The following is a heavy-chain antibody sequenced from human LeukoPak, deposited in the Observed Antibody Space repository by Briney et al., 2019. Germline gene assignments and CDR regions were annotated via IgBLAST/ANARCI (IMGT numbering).Heavy chain of an antibody. V-gene: IGHV1-69*05. D-gene: IGHD6-19*01. CDR2: IIPIFGTA. J-gene: IGHJ4*02. CDR3: ARVISSSGYPTDY. CDR1: GGTFSSYA. Sequence: SVKVSCKASGGTFSSYAISWVRQAPGQGLEWMGGIIPIFGTANYAQKFQGRVTITTDESTSTAYMELSSLRSDDTAVYYCARVISSSGYPTDYWGQGTLVTVSS.